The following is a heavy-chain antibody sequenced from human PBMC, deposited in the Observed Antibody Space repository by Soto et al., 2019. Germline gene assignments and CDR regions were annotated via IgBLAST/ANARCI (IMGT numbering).Heavy chain of an antibody. CDR3: TTKQTRMVVTAILY. J-gene: IGHJ4*02. CDR1: GFTFSNAW. CDR2: IKSKTDGGTT. V-gene: IGHV3-15*01. Sequence: GGSLRLSCAASGFTFSNAWMSWVRQAPGKGLEWVGRIKSKTDGGTTDYAAPVKGRFTISRDDSKNTLYLQMNSLKTEDTAVYYCTTKQTRMVVTAILYWGQGTLVTVYS. D-gene: IGHD2-21*02.